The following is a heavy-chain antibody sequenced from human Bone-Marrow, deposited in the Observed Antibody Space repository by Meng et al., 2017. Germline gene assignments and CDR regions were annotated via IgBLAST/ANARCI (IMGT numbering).Heavy chain of an antibody. Sequence: SLKISCAASGFTFDDYAMHWVRQAPGKGLEWVSGISWNSGSIGYADSVKGRFTISRDNAKNSLYLQMNSLRAEDTAVYYCARDCSGSNYIFDAFDIWGQGTMVTVSS. J-gene: IGHJ3*02. D-gene: IGHD1-26*01. CDR3: ARDCSGSNYIFDAFDI. V-gene: IGHV3-9*01. CDR1: GFTFDDYA. CDR2: ISWNSGSI.